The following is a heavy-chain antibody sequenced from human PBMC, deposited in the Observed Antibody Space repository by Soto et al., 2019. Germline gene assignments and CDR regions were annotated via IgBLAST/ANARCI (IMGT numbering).Heavy chain of an antibody. D-gene: IGHD1-26*01. CDR1: GYTLNELS. CDR2: FDPEDGET. CDR3: AAEQAVSGSYYGITFDY. Sequence: GASVNVSRKVSGYTLNELSMHWVRRGPGKGLEWMGGFDPEDGETIYAQKFQGRVTTTEDTSTDTAYMELSRLSSEDTAVYYCAAEQAVSGSYYGITFDYSGQ. V-gene: IGHV1-24*01. J-gene: IGHJ4*02.